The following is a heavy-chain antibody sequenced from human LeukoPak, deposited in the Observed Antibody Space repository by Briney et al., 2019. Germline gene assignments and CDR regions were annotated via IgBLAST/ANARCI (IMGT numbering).Heavy chain of an antibody. J-gene: IGHJ3*02. CDR1: GGTFSSYT. CDR2: IVPILGIA. CDR3: ARDRSGWLPLWFGEFVDAFDI. V-gene: IGHV1-69*04. D-gene: IGHD3-10*01. Sequence: SVKVSCKASGGTFSSYTISWVRQAPGQGLEWMGRIVPILGIANYAQKFQGRVTITADKSTSTAYMELSSLRSEDTAVYYCARDRSGWLPLWFGEFVDAFDIWGQGTMVTVSS.